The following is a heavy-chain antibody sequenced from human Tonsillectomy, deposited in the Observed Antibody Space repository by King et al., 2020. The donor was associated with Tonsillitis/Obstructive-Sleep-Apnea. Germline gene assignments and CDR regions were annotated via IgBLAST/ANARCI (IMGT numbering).Heavy chain of an antibody. V-gene: IGHV1-69*01. J-gene: IGHJ4*02. CDR1: GCTFSSYD. D-gene: IGHD3-10*01. CDR2: IIPIGGTA. Sequence: QLVQSGAEVKKPGASVKVSCKASGCTFSSYDISWVRQAPGQGLEWSGGIIPIGGTANYAQKFQGRVTITAEDSTSTAYMELSSLRSEDTAVYYCARSQGVFIFDYWGQGTLVTVSS. CDR3: ARSQGVFIFDY.